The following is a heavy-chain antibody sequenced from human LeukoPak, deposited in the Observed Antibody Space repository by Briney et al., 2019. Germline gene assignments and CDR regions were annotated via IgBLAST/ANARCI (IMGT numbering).Heavy chain of an antibody. V-gene: IGHV4-59*12. Sequence: SETLSLTCTVSGGSFRSYYWSWIRQPPGKGLEWIGYIYYSGSTNYNPSLKSRVTISVDTSKNQFSLKLSSVTAADMAVYYCASEFSTVGAFDIWGQGTMVTVSS. J-gene: IGHJ3*02. D-gene: IGHD2-2*01. CDR1: GGSFRSYY. CDR2: IYYSGST. CDR3: ASEFSTVGAFDI.